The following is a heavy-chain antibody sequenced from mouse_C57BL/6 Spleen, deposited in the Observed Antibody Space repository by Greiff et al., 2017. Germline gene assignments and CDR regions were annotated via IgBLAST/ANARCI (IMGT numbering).Heavy chain of an antibody. CDR3: ARRGDDYDGWYFDV. CDR2: ISSGSGGT. Sequence: VQLLQSGAELVRPGTSVKVSCTASGFAFTNYLIEWVRQTPGQGLEWIGEISSGSGGTNYNEKFKGKATLTADKSSSTVYMQLSSLTSEDAAVYFCARRGDDYDGWYFDVWGTGTTVTVSS. D-gene: IGHD2-4*01. CDR1: GFAFTNYL. J-gene: IGHJ1*03. V-gene: IGHV1-54*01.